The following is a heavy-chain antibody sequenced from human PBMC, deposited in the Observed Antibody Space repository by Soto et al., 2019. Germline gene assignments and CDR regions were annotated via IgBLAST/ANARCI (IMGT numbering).Heavy chain of an antibody. J-gene: IGHJ3*02. Sequence: GGSLRLSCAASGFTFSSYAMSWVRQAPGKGLEWVSAISGSGGSTYYADSVKGRFTISRDNSKNTLYLQMNSLRAEDTAVYYCAKDKEGGSGWSLDAFDIWGQGTMVTVSS. V-gene: IGHV3-23*01. CDR1: GFTFSSYA. CDR3: AKDKEGGSGWSLDAFDI. CDR2: ISGSGGST. D-gene: IGHD6-19*01.